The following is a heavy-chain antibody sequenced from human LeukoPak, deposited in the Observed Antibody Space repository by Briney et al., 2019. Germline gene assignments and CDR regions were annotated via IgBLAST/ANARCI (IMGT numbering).Heavy chain of an antibody. CDR3: AKDTSSSWNYFDY. V-gene: IGHV3-43*02. D-gene: IGHD6-13*01. CDR2: INGDVAST. J-gene: IGHJ4*02. Sequence: GGSLRLSCAASGFTFDDYAMHWVRQPPGKGLEWVSLINGDVASTYYADSVKGRFTISRDNSKNSLYLQMNSLRTEDIALYYCAKDTSSSWNYFDYWGQGILVTVSS. CDR1: GFTFDDYA.